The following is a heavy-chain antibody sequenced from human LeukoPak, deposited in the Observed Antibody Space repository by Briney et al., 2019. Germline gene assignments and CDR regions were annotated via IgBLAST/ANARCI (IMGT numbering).Heavy chain of an antibody. CDR2: IYYRGST. Sequence: SETLSLTCTVSGGSISSSSYYWGWIRQPPGKGPEWIGSIYYRGSTYYNPSLKSRVTISVDTSKNQFSLKLSSVTAADTAVYYCARRPSGFDPWGQGTLVTVSS. CDR3: ARRPSGFDP. V-gene: IGHV4-39*07. D-gene: IGHD3-10*01. CDR1: GGSISSSSYY. J-gene: IGHJ5*02.